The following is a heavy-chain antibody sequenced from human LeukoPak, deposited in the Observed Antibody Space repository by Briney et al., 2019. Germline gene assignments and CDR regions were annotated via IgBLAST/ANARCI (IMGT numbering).Heavy chain of an antibody. CDR1: GFTFSSYV. D-gene: IGHD2-8*02. V-gene: IGHV3-48*03. J-gene: IGHJ4*02. CDR3: ARGRVLDY. CDR2: ISSSGGTI. Sequence: PGGGLRLSCAASGFTFSSYVMNWVRQAPGKGLEWLSYISSSGGTIYYADSVKGRFSLSRDNAKNSLYMHMNRLRAEDTAVYYCARGRVLDYWGLGTLVTISS.